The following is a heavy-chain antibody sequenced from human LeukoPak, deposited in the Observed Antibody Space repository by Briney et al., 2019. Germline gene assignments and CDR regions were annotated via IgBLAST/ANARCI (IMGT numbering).Heavy chain of an antibody. D-gene: IGHD3-16*02. V-gene: IGHV1-18*01. Sequence: GASVKVSCKASGYTFTSYGISWVRQAPGQGLEWMGWISAYNGNTNYAQKLQGRVTMTTDTSTSTAYMELRSLRSDDTAVYYCARDGAYDYVWGSYRPKLHFDYWGQGTLVTVSS. CDR2: ISAYNGNT. J-gene: IGHJ4*02. CDR1: GYTFTSYG. CDR3: ARDGAYDYVWGSYRPKLHFDY.